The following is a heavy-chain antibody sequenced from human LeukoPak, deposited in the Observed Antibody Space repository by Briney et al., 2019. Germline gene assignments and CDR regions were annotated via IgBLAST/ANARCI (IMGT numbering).Heavy chain of an antibody. J-gene: IGHJ4*02. CDR2: ISYDGSNK. CDR1: GFTFSSYG. CDR3: AKDPTMARFDY. V-gene: IGHV3-30*18. D-gene: IGHD3-10*01. Sequence: GGSLRLSCAASGFTFSSYGMHWVRQAPGKGLEWVAVISYDGSNKYYADSVKGRFTISRDNSKNTLYLQMNSLRAEDTAVYYCAKDPTMARFDYWGQGTLVTVSS.